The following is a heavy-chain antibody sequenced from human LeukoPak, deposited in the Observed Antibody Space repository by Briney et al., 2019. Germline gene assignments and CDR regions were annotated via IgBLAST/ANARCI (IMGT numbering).Heavy chain of an antibody. V-gene: IGHV3-53*01. J-gene: IGHJ4*02. D-gene: IGHD4-17*01. CDR1: GFTVSSNY. Sequence: PGGSLRLSCAASGFTVSSNYMTWVRQAPGKGLEWVSVIYSGGDTYYTDSVKGRFTISRDNSKNTLYLQMNSLRVEDTAVYYCARAPSPIYGDYAEFDYWGQGTLVTVSS. CDR3: ARAPSPIYGDYAEFDY. CDR2: IYSGGDT.